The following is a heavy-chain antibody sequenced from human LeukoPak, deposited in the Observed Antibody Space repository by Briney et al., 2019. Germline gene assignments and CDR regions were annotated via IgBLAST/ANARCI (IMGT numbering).Heavy chain of an antibody. J-gene: IGHJ6*03. Sequence: GGSLRLSCAASGFTFSTYWMHWVRQAPGKGLVWVSRIDHDGINTYYADSVKGRFTISRDNAKNTLYLQMNSLRAEDTAVYYCVKDSGKSYMDVWGKGTTVTISS. D-gene: IGHD3-10*01. CDR2: IDHDGINT. CDR3: VKDSGKSYMDV. CDR1: GFTFSTYW. V-gene: IGHV3-74*01.